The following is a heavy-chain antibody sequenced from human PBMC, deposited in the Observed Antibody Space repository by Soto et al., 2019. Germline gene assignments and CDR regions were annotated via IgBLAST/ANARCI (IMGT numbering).Heavy chain of an antibody. CDR1: GFTFSDYY. Sequence: QVQLVESGGVLVKPGGSLRLSCAASGFTFSDYYMPWIRQAPGQGREWVSYISTSGRTIYYADSVMGRFTISRDNAKNPLYTQMNGQRAEDTAVYYCARAGKASSWGYYGMDVWGQGTTVTVSS. CDR3: ARAGKASSWGYYGMDV. J-gene: IGHJ6*02. CDR2: ISTSGRTI. D-gene: IGHD6-13*01. V-gene: IGHV3-11*01.